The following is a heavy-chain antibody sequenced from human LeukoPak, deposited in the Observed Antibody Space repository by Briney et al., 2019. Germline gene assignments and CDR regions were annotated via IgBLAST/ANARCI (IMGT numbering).Heavy chain of an antibody. D-gene: IGHD3-22*01. CDR1: GGSISGYY. V-gene: IGHV4-59*08. Sequence: SETLSLTCTVSGGSISGYYWSWIRQSPGKGLVWIGYMYYSGSTNYNPSLKSRVTMSADMSKNQSSLKLSSVTAADTALYYCARHFTYYYDSSGYPRDAFDIWGQGTMVTVSS. CDR3: ARHFTYYYDSSGYPRDAFDI. J-gene: IGHJ3*02. CDR2: MYYSGST.